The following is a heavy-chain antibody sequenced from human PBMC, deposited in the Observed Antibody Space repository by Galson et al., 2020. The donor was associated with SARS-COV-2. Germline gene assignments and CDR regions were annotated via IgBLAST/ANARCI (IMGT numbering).Heavy chain of an antibody. D-gene: IGHD2-15*01. J-gene: IGHJ4*02. V-gene: IGHV3-30*18. CDR2: ISYDGSNK. CDR1: GFTFSSYG. CDR3: AKDLGCSGGSCPLDY. Sequence: GGSLRLSCAASGFTFSSYGMHWVRQAPGKGLEWVAVISYDGSNKYYADSVKGRFTISRDNSKNTLYLQMNSLRAEDTAVYYCAKDLGCSGGSCPLDYWGQGTLVTVSS.